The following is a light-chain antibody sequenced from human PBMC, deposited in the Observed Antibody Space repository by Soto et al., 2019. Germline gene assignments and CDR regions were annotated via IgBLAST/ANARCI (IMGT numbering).Light chain of an antibody. CDR2: DAS. J-gene: IGKJ5*01. CDR1: QSISTN. CDR3: QQYYGPPYT. V-gene: IGKV3D-15*01. Sequence: DTVMTQTPATLSVSTGDRATLSCRASQSISTNLDWYQQKPGQDPRLPSDDASTRATGIPARCSGSGSGTDFTLTIHSLQAEDVAVYYCQQYYGPPYTFGQGTRLEIK.